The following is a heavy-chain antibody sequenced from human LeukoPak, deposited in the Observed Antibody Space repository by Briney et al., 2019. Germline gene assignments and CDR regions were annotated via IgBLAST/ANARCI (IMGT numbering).Heavy chain of an antibody. J-gene: IGHJ5*02. CDR1: GFTFDDYA. CDR3: ATATFYATSGYFPS. V-gene: IGHV3-9*01. CDR2: ISWNSGSI. Sequence: GGSLRLSCAASGFTFDDYAMHWVRQAPGKGLEWVPGISWNSGSIGYADSVKGRFTISRDNAKNTLHLQMNSLRDEDTAVYYCATATFYATSGYFPSWGQGTLVTVSS. D-gene: IGHD3-22*01.